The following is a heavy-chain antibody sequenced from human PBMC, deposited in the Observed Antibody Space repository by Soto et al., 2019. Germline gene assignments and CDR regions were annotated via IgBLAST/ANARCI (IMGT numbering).Heavy chain of an antibody. V-gene: IGHV3-21*01. D-gene: IGHD3-3*01. Sequence: GGSLRLSCAASGFTFSSYSMYWVRQAPGKGLEWVSSISSSSSYIYYADSVKGRFTISRDNAKNSLYLQMNSLRAEDTAVYYCARDRRSGITIFGVVPHRGNWFDPWGQGTLVTVSS. CDR2: ISSSSSYI. J-gene: IGHJ5*02. CDR1: GFTFSSYS. CDR3: ARDRRSGITIFGVVPHRGNWFDP.